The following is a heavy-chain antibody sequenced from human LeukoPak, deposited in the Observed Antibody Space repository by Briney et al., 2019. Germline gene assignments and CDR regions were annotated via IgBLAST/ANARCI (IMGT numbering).Heavy chain of an antibody. CDR2: IIPLLGIA. D-gene: IGHD5-12*01. V-gene: IGHV1-69*04. Sequence: SVKVSCKASGGIFSSYTISWVRQAPGQGLEWMGRIIPLLGIANYAQKFQGRVTIIADKSTSTAYMELSSLRSEDTAVFYCARDDADSAYADGDYWGQGTLVTVSS. J-gene: IGHJ4*02. CDR3: ARDDADSAYADGDY. CDR1: GGIFSSYT.